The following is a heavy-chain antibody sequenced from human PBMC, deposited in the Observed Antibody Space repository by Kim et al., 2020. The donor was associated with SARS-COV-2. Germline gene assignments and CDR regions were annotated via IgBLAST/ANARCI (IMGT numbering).Heavy chain of an antibody. D-gene: IGHD2-2*01. CDR2: TYYRSKWYY. Sequence: SQTLSLTCAISGDSVSSSSATWNWMRQSPSRGLEWLGRTYYRSKWYYEYAVSVKSRLTINPDTSMNQFSLQLNSVTPEDTAVYYCARHLNAAYYNYGMDVWGQGTTVAVSS. V-gene: IGHV6-1*01. CDR3: ARHLNAAYYNYGMDV. J-gene: IGHJ6*02. CDR1: GDSVSSSSAT.